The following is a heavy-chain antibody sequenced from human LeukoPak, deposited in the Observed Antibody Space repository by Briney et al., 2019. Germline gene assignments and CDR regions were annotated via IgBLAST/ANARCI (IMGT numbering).Heavy chain of an antibody. CDR3: AKGGDFWSGYTFDY. CDR2: ISGSGGTK. Sequence: PGGSLRLSCAASGFTFSNCAMSWVRQAPGKGLEWVSAISGSGGTKYYADSVKGRFTISRDNSKNTLYLQMNSLRAEDTAVYYCAKGGDFWSGYTFDYWGQGTLVTVSS. J-gene: IGHJ4*02. D-gene: IGHD3-3*01. CDR1: GFTFSNCA. V-gene: IGHV3-23*01.